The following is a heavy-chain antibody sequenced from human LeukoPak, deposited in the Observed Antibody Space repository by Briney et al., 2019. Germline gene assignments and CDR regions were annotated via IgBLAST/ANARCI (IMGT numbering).Heavy chain of an antibody. CDR1: GFTFGTYN. Sequence: PGGSLRLSCAASGFTFGTYNINWVRQAPGKGLEWVSSISSSSIYIYYADSVKGRFTISRDNAKNSLYLQMNSLRAEDTAVYYCARDQSQVYSSSCCDYWGQGTLVTVSS. CDR2: ISSSSIYI. D-gene: IGHD6-6*01. V-gene: IGHV3-21*01. CDR3: ARDQSQVYSSSCCDY. J-gene: IGHJ4*02.